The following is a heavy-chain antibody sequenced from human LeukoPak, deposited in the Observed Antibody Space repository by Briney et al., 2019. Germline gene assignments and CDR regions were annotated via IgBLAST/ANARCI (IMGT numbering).Heavy chain of an antibody. Sequence: SVNVSCKASGFTFTSSAVLWVRQARRQHLAGIEWIVVASGNTNHAQNFQERVAITRDMSTSTAYMELSSLRSEDTAVYYCAAVLGSGSYLYYFDYWGQGTLVTVSS. J-gene: IGHJ4*02. CDR2: IVVASGNT. CDR1: GFTFTSSA. V-gene: IGHV1-58*01. CDR3: AAVLGSGSYLYYFDY. D-gene: IGHD3-10*01.